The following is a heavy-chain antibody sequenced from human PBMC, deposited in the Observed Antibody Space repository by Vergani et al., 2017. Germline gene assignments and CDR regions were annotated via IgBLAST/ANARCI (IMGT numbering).Heavy chain of an antibody. V-gene: IGHV3-30*03. CDR1: GFTSSYYG. D-gene: IGHD1-1*01. CDR3: ATKSXGTPGCQIGYFRE. CDR2: ISYDGTQK. J-gene: IGHJ1*01. Sequence: QVHLVESGGGVVQPGRSLRLSCVVSGFTSSYYGMHWVRQAPGKGLEWVAVISYDGTQKYYADSVKGRFTIARDNSKSTLYLQMKSLRTEDTAVYYCATKSXGTPGCQIGYFREWGQGTLVTVSS.